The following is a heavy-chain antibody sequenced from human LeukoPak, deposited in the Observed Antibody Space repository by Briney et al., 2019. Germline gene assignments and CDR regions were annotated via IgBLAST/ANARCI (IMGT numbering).Heavy chain of an antibody. CDR1: GFTFSSYW. Sequence: GGSLRLSCAASGFTFSSYWMSWVRQAPGKGLEWVANIKQDGSEKYYVDSVKGRFTISRDNAKNSLYLQMNSLRAEDTAVYYCARGGSSGYYYVPTYYYYGMDVWGQGTTVTVSS. V-gene: IGHV3-7*01. CDR3: ARGGSSGYYYVPTYYYYGMDV. CDR2: IKQDGSEK. J-gene: IGHJ6*02. D-gene: IGHD3-22*01.